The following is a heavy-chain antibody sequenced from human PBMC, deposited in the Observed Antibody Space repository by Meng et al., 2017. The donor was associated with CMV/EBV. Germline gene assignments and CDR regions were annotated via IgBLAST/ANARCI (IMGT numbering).Heavy chain of an antibody. CDR2: ISSSSSYI. J-gene: IGHJ5*02. D-gene: IGHD3-22*01. Sequence: GESLKISCAASGFTFSSYSMNWVRQAPGKGLEWVSSISSSSSYIYYADSVKGRFTISRDNAKNSLYLQMNSLRAEDTAVYYCAGPQPAYYDSSAPKSWGQGTLVTGLL. CDR3: AGPQPAYYDSSAPKS. CDR1: GFTFSSYS. V-gene: IGHV3-21*01.